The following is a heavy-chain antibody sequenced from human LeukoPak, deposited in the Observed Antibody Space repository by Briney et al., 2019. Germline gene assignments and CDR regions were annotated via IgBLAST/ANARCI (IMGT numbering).Heavy chain of an antibody. CDR1: GYTFTSYG. J-gene: IGHJ4*02. D-gene: IGHD3-3*01. CDR2: ISAYNGNT. Sequence: ASVKVSCKASGYTFTSYGISWVRQAPGQGLEWMGWISAYNGNTNYAQKLQGRVTMTTDTSTSTAYMELRSLRSDDTAVYYCARVPYTYYDFWSGFYYFDYWGQGTLVTVSS. CDR3: ARVPYTYYDFWSGFYYFDY. V-gene: IGHV1-18*01.